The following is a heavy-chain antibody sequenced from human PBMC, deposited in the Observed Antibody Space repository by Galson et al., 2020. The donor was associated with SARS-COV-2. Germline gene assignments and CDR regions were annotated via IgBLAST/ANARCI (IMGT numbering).Heavy chain of an antibody. J-gene: IGHJ4*02. D-gene: IGHD3-3*01. CDR2: IYYSGNT. Sequence: ETSETLSLTCTVSGDSMNSYYWSWIRQPPGKGLDWIGYIYYSGNTHYNPSLKSRVTISVDTSKNQFSLKLSSVTDADTALYYCARITIFGVAGYYFDYWGLGTLVTVS. CDR1: GDSMNSYY. V-gene: IGHV4-59*01. CDR3: ARITIFGVAGYYFDY.